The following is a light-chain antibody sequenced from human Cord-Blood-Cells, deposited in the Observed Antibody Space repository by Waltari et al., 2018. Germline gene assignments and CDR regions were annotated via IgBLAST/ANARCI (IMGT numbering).Light chain of an antibody. CDR3: CSYAGSSTWV. CDR1: SSDVGSYNL. CDR2: EGS. Sequence: QSALTQPASVSGSPGQSITISCTGTSSDVGSYNLVPWYQQHPGKAPKTMIYEGSKRPSGVSNRFAGSKSDNTASLTISGLQAEDEADYYCCSYAGSSTWVFGGGTKLTVL. J-gene: IGLJ3*02. V-gene: IGLV2-23*01.